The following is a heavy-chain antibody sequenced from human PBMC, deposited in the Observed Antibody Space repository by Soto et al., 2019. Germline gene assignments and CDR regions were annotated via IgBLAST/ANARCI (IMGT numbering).Heavy chain of an antibody. Sequence: VHLVESGGGLVQPGGSLKLSCAASGFVFKDSSIHWVRQASGKGLEWVGRIRDRAYNYATAYAASVEGRFTISRDDSDNTAYLHMSSLKTEDTAIYYCTRLISAAQDYWGQGTLVTVSS. D-gene: IGHD3-10*01. CDR1: GFVFKDSS. CDR3: TRLISAAQDY. J-gene: IGHJ4*02. CDR2: IRDRAYNYAT. V-gene: IGHV3-73*01.